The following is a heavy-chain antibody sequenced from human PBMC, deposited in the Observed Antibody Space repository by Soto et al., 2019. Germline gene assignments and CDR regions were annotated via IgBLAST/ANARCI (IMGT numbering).Heavy chain of an antibody. CDR3: ARLQCVVAGIIGGNWLDP. Sequence: PGESLKISCKGTGSRFTTSWIGWVRQMPGKGLEWMGLIYIGDSETRYSPSFEGHVTISADESTSTSYLQWSSLKDSDTAIYYCARLQCVVAGIIGGNWLDPWGQGTLVTVSS. CDR2: IYIGDSET. J-gene: IGHJ5*02. V-gene: IGHV5-51*01. CDR1: GSRFTTSW. D-gene: IGHD6-19*01.